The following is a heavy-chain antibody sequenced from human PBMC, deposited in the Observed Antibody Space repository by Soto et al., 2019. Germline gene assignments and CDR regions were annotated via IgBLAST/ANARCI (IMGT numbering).Heavy chain of an antibody. CDR1: GFTFSSYA. CDR2: ISGSGGST. V-gene: IGHV3-23*01. J-gene: IGHJ4*02. D-gene: IGHD7-27*01. CDR3: AKRAWGFFYFDY. Sequence: EVQLLESGGGLVQPGGSLRLSCAASGFTFSSYAMSWVRQAPGKGLEWVSVISGSGGSTYYADSVKGRFTISRDNSKNTLYLLMNCLRAEDTAVYYCAKRAWGFFYFDYWGQGTLVTVSS.